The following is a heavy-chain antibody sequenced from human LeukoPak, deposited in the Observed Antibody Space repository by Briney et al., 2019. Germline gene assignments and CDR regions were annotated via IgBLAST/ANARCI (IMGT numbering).Heavy chain of an antibody. V-gene: IGHV4-34*01. J-gene: IGHJ4*02. D-gene: IGHD3-16*01. CDR3: ATGSMYYDPTGPRESDY. CDR2: INHSGST. Sequence: SETLALTCAVYGGSFSGYYWCWIRQPPRKGLEWVGEINHSGSTNYNPSLKSRVTISVDTSKNQFSLKLSSVTAADTAVYYCATGSMYYDPTGPRESDYWGQGTLVTVSS. CDR1: GGSFSGYY.